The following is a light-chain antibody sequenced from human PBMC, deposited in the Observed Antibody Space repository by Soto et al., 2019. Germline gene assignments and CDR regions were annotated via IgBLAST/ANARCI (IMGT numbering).Light chain of an antibody. CDR2: DAS. CDR3: QQANSFPIS. Sequence: EIVMTQSPATLSVSPGERVTVSCRASQSVSSYLAWYQQKPGQAPRLLIYDASNRATGIPARFSGSGSGTDFTLTISNLQPEDFATYYCQQANSFPISFGQGTRLEIK. J-gene: IGKJ5*01. CDR1: QSVSSY. V-gene: IGKV3D-15*01.